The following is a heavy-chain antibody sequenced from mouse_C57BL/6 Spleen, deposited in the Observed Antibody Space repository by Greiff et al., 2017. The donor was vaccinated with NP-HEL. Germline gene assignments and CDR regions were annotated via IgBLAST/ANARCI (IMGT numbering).Heavy chain of an antibody. J-gene: IGHJ3*01. D-gene: IGHD2-4*01. CDR2: INPNNGGT. CDR3: ARRRDYDGAGFAY. V-gene: IGHV1-26*01. Sequence: EVQLQQSGPELVKPGASVKISCKASGYTFTDYYMNWVKQSHGKSLEWIGDINPNNGGTSYNQKFKGKATLTVDKSSSTAYMELRSLTSDDSAVYYCARRRDYDGAGFAYWGQGTLVTVSA. CDR1: GYTFTDYY.